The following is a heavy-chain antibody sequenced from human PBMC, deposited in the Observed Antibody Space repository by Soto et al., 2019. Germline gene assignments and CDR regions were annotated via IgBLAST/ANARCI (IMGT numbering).Heavy chain of an antibody. V-gene: IGHV3-74*03. CDR1: GITLSSYW. Sequence: EVHLVESGGDLVQPGGSLRLSCAASGITLSSYWMHWVRQAPGKGLEWVSRIHSDGTGITYADSVKGRFTISRDGAKNMLYLQMNSLRPEDTAVYYCTNIILDYWGQGTLVTVSS. J-gene: IGHJ4*02. CDR2: IHSDGTGI. CDR3: TNIILDY.